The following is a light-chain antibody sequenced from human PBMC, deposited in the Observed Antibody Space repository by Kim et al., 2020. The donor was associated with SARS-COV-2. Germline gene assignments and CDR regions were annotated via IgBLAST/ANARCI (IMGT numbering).Light chain of an antibody. CDR1: SSYIGTNY. CDR3: AAWDDSLIGVV. CDR2: RNN. J-gene: IGLJ2*01. V-gene: IGLV1-47*01. Sequence: GQRVTISCSGSSSYIGTNYFYCYHQLPGTPPNVLIYRNNQRPSGVPDRFSGSTSATSASLAISGLRSADEAAYYCAAWDDSLIGVVFGGGTQLTVL.